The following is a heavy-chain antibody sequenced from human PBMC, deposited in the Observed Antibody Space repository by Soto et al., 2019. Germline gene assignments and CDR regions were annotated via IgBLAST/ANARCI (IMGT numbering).Heavy chain of an antibody. CDR1: GFTFSSYA. V-gene: IGHV3-23*01. Sequence: PGGSLRLSCEVSGFTFSSYAMSWVRQAPGRGLEWVSSISGSGGSTYHADSVNGRFAISRDRSKNTVSLQMDSLRAEDTAVYYCAKDRGIIVKAGDAFDVWGQGTKVTVSS. J-gene: IGHJ3*01. CDR2: ISGSGGST. CDR3: AKDRGIIVKAGDAFDV. D-gene: IGHD3-16*02.